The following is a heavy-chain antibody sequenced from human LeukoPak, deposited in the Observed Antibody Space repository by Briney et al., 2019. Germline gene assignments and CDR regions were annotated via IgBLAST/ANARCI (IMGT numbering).Heavy chain of an antibody. CDR2: IYTSGST. CDR1: GGSISSYY. Sequence: KPSETLSLTCTVSGGSISSYYWSWIRQPTGKGLEWIGRIYTSGSTNYNPSLKSRVTMSVDTSKNQFSLKLSSVTAADTAVYYCARDHYARAYYYYYMDVWGKGTTVTISS. V-gene: IGHV4-4*07. CDR3: ARDHYARAYYYYYMDV. J-gene: IGHJ6*03. D-gene: IGHD2-8*01.